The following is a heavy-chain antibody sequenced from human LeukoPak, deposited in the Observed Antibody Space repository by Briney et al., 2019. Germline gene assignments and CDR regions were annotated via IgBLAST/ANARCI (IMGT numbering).Heavy chain of an antibody. Sequence: ASVKVPCKASGYTFTSYGISWVRQAPGQGLEWMGWISAYNGNTNYAQKLQGRVTMTTDTSTSTAYMELRSLRSDDTAVYYCARGSASYYYGSGGTNGAFDIWGQGTMVTVSS. CDR3: ARGSASYYYGSGGTNGAFDI. J-gene: IGHJ3*02. V-gene: IGHV1-18*01. CDR1: GYTFTSYG. CDR2: ISAYNGNT. D-gene: IGHD3-10*01.